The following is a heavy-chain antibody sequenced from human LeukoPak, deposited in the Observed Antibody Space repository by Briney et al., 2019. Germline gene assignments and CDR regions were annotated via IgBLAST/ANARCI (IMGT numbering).Heavy chain of an antibody. CDR2: ISSSSSTI. V-gene: IGHV3-48*01. J-gene: IGHJ5*02. Sequence: GGSLRLSCATSGFTFSSYSMNWVRQAPGKGLEWVSYISSSSSTIYYADSVKGRLTISRDNAKNSLYLQMNSLRAEDTAVYYCARGRSPYYSNYVSWFDPWGQGTLVTVSS. D-gene: IGHD4-11*01. CDR3: ARGRSPYYSNYVSWFDP. CDR1: GFTFSSYS.